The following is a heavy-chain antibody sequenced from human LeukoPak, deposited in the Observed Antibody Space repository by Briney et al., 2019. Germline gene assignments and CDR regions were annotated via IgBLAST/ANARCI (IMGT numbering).Heavy chain of an antibody. J-gene: IGHJ4*02. CDR2: IYYSGST. D-gene: IGHD2-15*01. CDR1: GGSISSGDYY. CDR3: ASRHCSSGSCYSVFGY. Sequence: PSETLSLTCTVSGGSISSGDYYWSWIRQPPGKGLKWIGYIYYSGSTYYNPSLKSRVTISVDTSKNQFSLKLSSVTAADKAVYYCASRHCSSGSCYSVFGYWGQGTLVTVSS. V-gene: IGHV4-30-4*01.